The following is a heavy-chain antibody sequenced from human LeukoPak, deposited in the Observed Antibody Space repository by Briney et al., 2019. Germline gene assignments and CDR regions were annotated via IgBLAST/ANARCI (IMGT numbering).Heavy chain of an antibody. Sequence: SETLSLTCTVSGHSISSSSHYWGWIRQPPGKTLEWIGSLHHTGRSYYSAAPKSRVNISMDMSKSQFSLKLNSVTAADSGVYYCVAEMTASAAFDIWGRGTLVAVSS. CDR3: VAEMTASAAFDI. CDR2: LHHTGRS. D-gene: IGHD2-21*02. CDR1: GHSISSSSHY. J-gene: IGHJ3*02. V-gene: IGHV4-39*01.